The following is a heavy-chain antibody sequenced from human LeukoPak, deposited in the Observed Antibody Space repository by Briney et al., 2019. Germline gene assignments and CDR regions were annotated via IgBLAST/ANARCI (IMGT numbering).Heavy chain of an antibody. J-gene: IGHJ4*02. CDR2: ITGSGGST. Sequence: GGSLRLSCAASEFTFSSYSMNWVRQAPGKGLEWVSSITGSGGSTYYADSVKGRFTISRDNSKNTLYLQMNSLRAEDTAVYYCAKDRTYYDSSVYSDYWGQGTLVTVSS. D-gene: IGHD3-22*01. CDR3: AKDRTYYDSSVYSDY. CDR1: EFTFSSYS. V-gene: IGHV3-23*01.